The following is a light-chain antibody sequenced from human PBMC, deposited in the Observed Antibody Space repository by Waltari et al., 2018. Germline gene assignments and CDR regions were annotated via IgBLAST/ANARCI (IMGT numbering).Light chain of an antibody. CDR2: AAS. CDR3: QQSYSTPRLT. V-gene: IGKV1-39*01. J-gene: IGKJ4*01. CDR1: QSIRSY. Sequence: DIQMTQSPSSLSASVGDRVTITCRASQSIRSYLNWYQQKPGKAPKLLIYAASSLQSGVPSTFSGSGSGTDFTLTIIILQPEDFATYYCQQSYSTPRLTFGGGTKLDIK.